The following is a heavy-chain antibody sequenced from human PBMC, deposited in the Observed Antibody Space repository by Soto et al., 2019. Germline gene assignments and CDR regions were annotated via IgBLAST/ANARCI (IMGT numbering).Heavy chain of an antibody. CDR3: ARGLLWFGELPRFDP. Sequence: ASVKVSCKASGGTFSSYAISWVRQAPGQGLEWMGGIIPIFGTANYAQKFQGRVTITADESTSTAYMELSSLRSEDTAVYYCARGLLWFGELPRFDPWGQGTLVTVSS. J-gene: IGHJ5*02. CDR2: IIPIFGTA. CDR1: GGTFSSYA. V-gene: IGHV1-69*13. D-gene: IGHD3-10*01.